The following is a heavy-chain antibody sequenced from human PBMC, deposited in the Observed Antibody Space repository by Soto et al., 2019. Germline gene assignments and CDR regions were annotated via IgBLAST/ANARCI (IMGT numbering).Heavy chain of an antibody. Sequence: PGGSLRLSCAASGFTFSNAWMSWVRQAPGKGLEWVGRIKSKTDGGTTDYAAPVKGRFTISRDDSKNTLYLQMNSLKTEDTAVYYCTTDLAYYYGSGSYDNWFDPWGQGTLVTVSS. D-gene: IGHD3-10*01. CDR3: TTDLAYYYGSGSYDNWFDP. J-gene: IGHJ5*02. CDR2: IKSKTDGGTT. CDR1: GFTFSNAW. V-gene: IGHV3-15*01.